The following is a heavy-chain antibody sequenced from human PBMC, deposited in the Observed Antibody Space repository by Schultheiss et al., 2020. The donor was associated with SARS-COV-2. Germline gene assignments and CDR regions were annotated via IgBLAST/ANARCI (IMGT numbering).Heavy chain of an antibody. CDR2: ISGSGGST. CDR1: GFTFSSYG. J-gene: IGHJ6*02. Sequence: GGSLRLSCAASGFTFSSYGMHWVRQAPGKGLEWVSAISGSGGSTYYADSVKGRFTISRDNSKNTLYLQMNSLRAEDTAVYYCAKDLGGRDYYDRSYYYYYGMDVWGQGTTVTVFS. CDR3: AKDLGGRDYYDRSYYYYYGMDV. V-gene: IGHV3-23*01. D-gene: IGHD3-22*01.